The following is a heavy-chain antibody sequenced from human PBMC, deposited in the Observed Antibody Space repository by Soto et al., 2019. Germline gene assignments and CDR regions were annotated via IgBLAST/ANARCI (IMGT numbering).Heavy chain of an antibody. D-gene: IGHD3-10*01. CDR3: AKDAITMVRGVISYYGMDV. Sequence: EVQLVESGGGLVQPGRSLRLSCAASGFTFDDYAMHWVRQAPGKGLEWVSGISWHSGSIGYADSVKGRFTISRDNAKNSLYLQMNGLRAEDTALYYCAKDAITMVRGVISYYGMDVLGQGTTVTVSS. J-gene: IGHJ6*02. V-gene: IGHV3-9*01. CDR2: ISWHSGSI. CDR1: GFTFDDYA.